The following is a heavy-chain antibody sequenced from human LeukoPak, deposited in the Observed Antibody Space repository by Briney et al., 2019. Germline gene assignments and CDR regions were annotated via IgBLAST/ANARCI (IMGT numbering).Heavy chain of an antibody. V-gene: IGHV4-61*02. J-gene: IGHJ4*02. CDR2: IYISGST. CDR1: GGSISSASYY. CDR3: AREREGPYGYLDY. D-gene: IGHD4-17*01. Sequence: PSETLSLTCTVSGGSISSASYYWSWIRQPAGKGLGWIGRIYISGSTNYKSSLKSRVTISVDTSENQFSLKLSSVTAADTAVYYCAREREGPYGYLDYWGQGTLVTVSS.